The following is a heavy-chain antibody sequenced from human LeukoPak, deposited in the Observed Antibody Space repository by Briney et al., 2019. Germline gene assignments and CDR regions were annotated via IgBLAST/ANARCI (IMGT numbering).Heavy chain of an antibody. V-gene: IGHV3-30*18. CDR2: ISYDGISK. D-gene: IGHD6-13*01. Sequence: GGSLRLSCAASGFIFRDYGMHWVRQAPGKGLEWVAVISYDGISKDYADSVKGRFTISRDNSKNTLYLQMNSLRAEDTAVYYCAKAEQLGTWYYYAMDVWGQGTTVTVSS. CDR1: GFIFRDYG. J-gene: IGHJ6*02. CDR3: AKAEQLGTWYYYAMDV.